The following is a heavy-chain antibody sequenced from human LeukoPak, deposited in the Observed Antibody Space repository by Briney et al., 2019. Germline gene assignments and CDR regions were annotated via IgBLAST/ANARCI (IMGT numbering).Heavy chain of an antibody. CDR2: IYYSGST. CDR3: ARGEHGFRIVVVTDDAFDI. J-gene: IGHJ3*02. CDR1: GGSISSSSYY. V-gene: IGHV4-39*01. Sequence: SETLSLTCTVSGGSISSSSYYWGWIRQPPGKGLEWIGSIYYSGSTYYNPSLKSRVTISVDTSKNQFSLKLSSVTAADTAVYYCARGEHGFRIVVVTDDAFDIWGQGTMVTVSS. D-gene: IGHD2-21*02.